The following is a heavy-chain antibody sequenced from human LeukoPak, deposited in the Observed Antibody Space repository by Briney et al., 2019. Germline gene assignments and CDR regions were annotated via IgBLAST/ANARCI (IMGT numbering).Heavy chain of an antibody. CDR3: AREDDSNGYYHY. CDR2: INPNSGGT. CDR1: GYTFTGYY. D-gene: IGHD3-22*01. V-gene: IGHV1-2*02. J-gene: IGHJ4*02. Sequence: ASVKVSCKAPGYTFTGYYMHWVRQAPGQGLEWMGWINPNSGGTNYAQKFQGRVTMTRDTSISTAYMELSRLRSDDTAVYYCAREDDSNGYYHYWGQGTLVTVSS.